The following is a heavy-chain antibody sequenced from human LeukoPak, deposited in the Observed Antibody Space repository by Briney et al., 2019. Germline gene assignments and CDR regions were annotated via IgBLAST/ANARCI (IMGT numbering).Heavy chain of an antibody. J-gene: IGHJ5*02. V-gene: IGHV4-34*01. CDR3: ARDRYCSSTSCYFRFDP. CDR1: GGSFSGYY. CDR2: INHSGST. Sequence: SETLSLTCAVYGGSFSGYYWSWIRQPPGKGLEWIGEINHSGSTNYNPSLKSRVTISVDTSKNQFSLKLSSVTAADTAVYYCARDRYCSSTSCYFRFDPWGQGTLVTVSS. D-gene: IGHD2-2*01.